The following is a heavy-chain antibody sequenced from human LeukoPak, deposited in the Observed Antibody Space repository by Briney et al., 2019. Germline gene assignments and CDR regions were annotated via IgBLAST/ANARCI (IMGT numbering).Heavy chain of an antibody. CDR3: ARVGGIMTTVSPFAY. CDR1: GCTFSNYA. CDR2: IIPVFGTA. J-gene: IGHJ4*02. Sequence: SVNVSFKASGCTFSNYAGSWVRQPPGQGREWMGRIIPVFGTANYEPKFKGRVTITTDESTTTAYMALSSLRSADTAGYYCARVGGIMTTVSPFAYGGQGTLVTVSS. D-gene: IGHD4-17*01. V-gene: IGHV1-69*05.